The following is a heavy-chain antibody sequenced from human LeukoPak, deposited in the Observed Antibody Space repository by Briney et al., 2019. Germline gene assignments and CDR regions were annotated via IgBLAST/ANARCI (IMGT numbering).Heavy chain of an antibody. Sequence: SETLSLTCTVSGGSISDTSYYWGWVRQSPVKGLEWIGYIYYTGSTTYNPSLKSRVTISADTSKNQFSLKLSSVTAADTAVYYCASRKLGNDYWGQGTLVTVSS. CDR1: GGSISDTSYY. J-gene: IGHJ4*02. CDR3: ASRKLGNDY. CDR2: IYYTGST. V-gene: IGHV4-61*05. D-gene: IGHD7-27*01.